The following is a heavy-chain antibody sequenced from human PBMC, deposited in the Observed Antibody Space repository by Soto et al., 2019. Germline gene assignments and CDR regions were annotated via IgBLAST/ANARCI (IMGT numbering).Heavy chain of an antibody. J-gene: IGHJ4*02. V-gene: IGHV4-61*01. CDR1: GDSVSSGSYF. Sequence: QVQLQESGPGLVKTSETLSLTCTVSGDSVSSGSYFWSWIRQPPGKGLEWIGYIFYSGSTSYNPPLKSRVTISLDTSKNQFSLKLSSVTAADTAVYYCAREASVVRVAYIDYWGQGTLVSVSS. CDR2: IFYSGST. CDR3: AREASVVRVAYIDY. D-gene: IGHD3-10*01.